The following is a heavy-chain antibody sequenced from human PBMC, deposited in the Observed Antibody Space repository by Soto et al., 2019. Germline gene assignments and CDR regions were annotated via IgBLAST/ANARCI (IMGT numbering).Heavy chain of an antibody. J-gene: IGHJ4*02. CDR2: ISSSSSYI. V-gene: IGHV3-21*01. Sequence: GGSLRLSCAASGFTFSSYSMNWVRQAPGKGLEWVSSISSSSSYIYYADSVKGRFTISRDNAKNSLYLQMNSLRAEDTAVYYCARDIARGTVTNSTDYWGQGTLVTVSS. CDR3: ARDIARGTVTNSTDY. D-gene: IGHD4-17*01. CDR1: GFTFSSYS.